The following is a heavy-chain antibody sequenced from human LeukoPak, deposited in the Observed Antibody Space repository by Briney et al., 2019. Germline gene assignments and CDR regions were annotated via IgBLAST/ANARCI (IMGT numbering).Heavy chain of an antibody. CDR3: ARRDVVIKTLDY. CDR1: GGSISSYY. J-gene: IGHJ4*02. Sequence: SETLSLTCTVSGGSISSYYWSWIRQPPGKGLEWIGYIYYSGSTNYNPSLKSRVTISVDTSKNQFSLKLSSVTAADTAVYYCARRDVVIKTLDYWGQGTLVTVSS. V-gene: IGHV4-59*01. CDR2: IYYSGST. D-gene: IGHD3-9*01.